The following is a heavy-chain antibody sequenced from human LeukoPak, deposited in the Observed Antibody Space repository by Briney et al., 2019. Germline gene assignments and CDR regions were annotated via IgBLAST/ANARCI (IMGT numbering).Heavy chain of an antibody. D-gene: IGHD1-26*01. Sequence: SETLSLTCTVSGGSISSYYWSWIRQPPGKGLEWIGYIYYSGSTNYNPSLKSRVTISVDTSKNQFSLKLSSVTAADTAVYYCARHGYSGSYRGAFDIWGQGTMVTVSS. J-gene: IGHJ3*02. CDR3: ARHGYSGSYRGAFDI. CDR2: IYYSGST. CDR1: GGSISSYY. V-gene: IGHV4-59*01.